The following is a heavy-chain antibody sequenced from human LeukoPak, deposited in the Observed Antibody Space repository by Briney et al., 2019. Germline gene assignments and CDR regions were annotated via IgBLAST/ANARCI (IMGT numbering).Heavy chain of an antibody. D-gene: IGHD3-22*01. Sequence: ASVKVSCMVSGYTLTELSMHWVRQAPGKGLEWMGGFDPEDGETIYAQKFQGRVTMTEDTSTDTAYMELSSLRSEDTAVYYCATDAPYYYDSSGYPLYWGQGTLVTVSS. CDR1: GYTLTELS. CDR2: FDPEDGET. V-gene: IGHV1-24*01. J-gene: IGHJ4*02. CDR3: ATDAPYYYDSSGYPLY.